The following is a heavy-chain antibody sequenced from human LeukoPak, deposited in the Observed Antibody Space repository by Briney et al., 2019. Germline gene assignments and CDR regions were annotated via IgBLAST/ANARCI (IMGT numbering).Heavy chain of an antibody. D-gene: IGHD6-19*01. CDR1: GIIFSTYA. J-gene: IGHJ4*02. CDR2: ISGSSSGSTSII. V-gene: IGHV3-48*04. Sequence: GGSLRLSCEFSGIIFSTYAMNWVRQAPGKGLEWISYISGSSSGSTSIIHYADSVKGRFTISRDNAKNSLHLQMDSLSAEDTAVYYCARANREWLVLKAFDYWGQGTLVTVSS. CDR3: ARANREWLVLKAFDY.